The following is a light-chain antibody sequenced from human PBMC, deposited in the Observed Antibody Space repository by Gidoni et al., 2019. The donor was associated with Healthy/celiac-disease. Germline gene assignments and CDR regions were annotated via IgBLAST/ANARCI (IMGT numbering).Light chain of an antibody. CDR1: KLGDKY. CDR3: QAWDSSHVV. J-gene: IGLJ2*01. V-gene: IGLV3-1*01. Sequence: SYELTQPLSVSVSPGQTASITCSGDKLGDKYACWYQQKPGQYPVLVIYQDSKRPSGIPERFSGSNSGNTATLTISGTQAMDEADYYCQAWDSSHVVFGGGTKLTVL. CDR2: QDS.